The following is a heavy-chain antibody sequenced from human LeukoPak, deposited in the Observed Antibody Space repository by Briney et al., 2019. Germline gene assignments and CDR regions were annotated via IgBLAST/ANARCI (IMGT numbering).Heavy chain of an antibody. CDR2: ISWNSGSI. CDR1: GFTFDDYA. Sequence: PGRSLRLSCAASGFTFDDYAMHWVRQAPGKGLEWVSGISWNSGSIGYADSVKGRFTISRDNAKNSLYLQMDSLRAEDTAVYYCARDIPYYYGMDVWGQGTTVTVSS. V-gene: IGHV3-9*01. J-gene: IGHJ6*02. CDR3: ARDIPYYYGMDV.